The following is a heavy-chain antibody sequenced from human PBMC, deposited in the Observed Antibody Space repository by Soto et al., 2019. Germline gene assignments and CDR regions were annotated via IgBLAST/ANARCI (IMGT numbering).Heavy chain of an antibody. CDR2: ISYDGSNK. CDR3: AKDKRAVVVTAPFDY. V-gene: IGHV3-30*18. D-gene: IGHD2-21*02. CDR1: GFTFSSYC. Sequence: QVQLVESGGGVVQPGRSLRLSCAASGFTFSSYCMHWVRQAPGKGLEWVAVISYDGSNKYYADSVKGRFTISRDNSKNTLYLQMNSLRAEDTAVYYCAKDKRAVVVTAPFDYWGQGTRVTVSS. J-gene: IGHJ4*02.